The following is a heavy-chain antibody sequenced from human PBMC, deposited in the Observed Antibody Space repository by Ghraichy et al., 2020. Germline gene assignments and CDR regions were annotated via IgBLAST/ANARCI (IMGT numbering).Heavy chain of an antibody. D-gene: IGHD6-13*01. Sequence: GGSLRLSCAASGFTFSSYAMHWVRQAPGKGLEWVAVISYDGSNKYYADSVKGRFTISRDNSKNTLYLQMNSLRAEDTAVYYCARSDSSRDPEDNDYYYGMDVWGQGTTVTVSS. J-gene: IGHJ6*02. CDR3: ARSDSSRDPEDNDYYYGMDV. V-gene: IGHV3-30*04. CDR1: GFTFSSYA. CDR2: ISYDGSNK.